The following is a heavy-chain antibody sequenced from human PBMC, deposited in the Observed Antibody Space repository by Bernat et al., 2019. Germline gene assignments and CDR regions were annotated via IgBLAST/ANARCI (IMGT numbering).Heavy chain of an antibody. D-gene: IGHD6-19*01. V-gene: IGHV4-39*01. J-gene: IGHJ4*02. Sequence: QLQLQESGPGLVKPSETLSLTCTVSGCSISSSSYYWGWIRQPPGKGLEWIGSIYYSGSTYYNPSLKSRVTISVDTSKNQFSLKLSSVTAADTAVYYCARWPPIAVAGKGLDYWGQGTLVTVSS. CDR2: IYYSGST. CDR3: ARWPPIAVAGKGLDY. CDR1: GCSISSSSYY.